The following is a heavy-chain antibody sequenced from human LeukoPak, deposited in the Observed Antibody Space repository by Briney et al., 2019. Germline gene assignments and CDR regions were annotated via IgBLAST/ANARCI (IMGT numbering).Heavy chain of an antibody. CDR2: IYYSGST. V-gene: IGHV4-31*03. CDR3: ARGGESLRLGELSPFAAFDI. CDR1: GGSISSGGYY. J-gene: IGHJ3*02. Sequence: KASQTLSLTCTVSGGSISSGGYYWSWIRQHPGEGLEWIGYIYYSGSTYYNPSLKSRVTISVDTSKNQFSLKPSSVTAADTAVYYCARGGESLRLGELSPFAAFDIWGQGTMVTVSS. D-gene: IGHD3-16*02.